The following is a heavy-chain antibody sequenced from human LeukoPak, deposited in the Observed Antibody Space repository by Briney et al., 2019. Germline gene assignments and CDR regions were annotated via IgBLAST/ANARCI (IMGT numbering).Heavy chain of an antibody. CDR3: ARDDQLLGIKGLDY. V-gene: IGHV1-2*02. CDR2: INPNSGVT. CDR1: GYSFTGYY. J-gene: IGHJ4*02. Sequence: ASVKVSCKASGYSFTGYYIHWVRQAPGQGLEWMGWINPNSGVTKYAQKFQGRVTMTRDTSISTAYMEMSRLTSDDTAVYYCARDDQLLGIKGLDYWGQGTLVTVSS. D-gene: IGHD2-2*01.